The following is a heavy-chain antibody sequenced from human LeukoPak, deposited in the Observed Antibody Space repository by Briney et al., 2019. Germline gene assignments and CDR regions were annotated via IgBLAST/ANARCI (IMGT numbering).Heavy chain of an antibody. CDR3: TIDDARLAPEY. CDR2: IKSNTDGGTT. Sequence: GGSLRLSCVASGFIFSNAWMSWVRQAPGKGLEWVGRIKSNTDGGTTEYAAPVKGRLTISRDDSKNTLYLQMNSLKTEDAAVYYCTIDDARLAPEYWGQGTLVTVSS. V-gene: IGHV3-15*01. CDR1: GFIFSNAW. J-gene: IGHJ4*02.